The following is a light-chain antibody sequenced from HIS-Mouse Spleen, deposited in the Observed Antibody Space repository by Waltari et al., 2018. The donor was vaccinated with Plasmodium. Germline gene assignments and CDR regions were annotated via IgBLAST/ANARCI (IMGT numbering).Light chain of an antibody. Sequence: QSALTQPASVSGSPGPSITISCTGTSSDVGSYNLVSWYQQHPGKAPNSRIYKGSKRPSGVSNRFSGSKSGNTASLTISGLQAEDEADYYCCSYAGSSTYVFGTGTKVTVL. CDR2: KGS. CDR1: SSDVGSYNL. J-gene: IGLJ1*01. CDR3: CSYAGSSTYV. V-gene: IGLV2-23*01.